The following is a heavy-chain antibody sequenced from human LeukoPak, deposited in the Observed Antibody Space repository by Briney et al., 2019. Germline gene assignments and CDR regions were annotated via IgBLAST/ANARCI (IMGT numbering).Heavy chain of an antibody. CDR3: ARDSEWELLGY. CDR1: GGSISSGSYY. V-gene: IGHV4-61*02. Sequence: SETLSLTCTVSGGSISSGSYYWSWIRQPAGKGLEWIGRIYTSGSTNYNPSLKSRVTISVDTSKNQFSLKLSSMTAADTAVYYCARDSEWELLGYWGQGTLVTVSS. D-gene: IGHD1-26*01. J-gene: IGHJ4*02. CDR2: IYTSGST.